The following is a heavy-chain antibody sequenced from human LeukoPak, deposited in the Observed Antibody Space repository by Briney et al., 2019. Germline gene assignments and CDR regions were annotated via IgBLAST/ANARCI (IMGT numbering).Heavy chain of an antibody. J-gene: IGHJ4*02. CDR2: INPNSGGT. Sequence: PGASVTVSCKASGYTFTGYYMHWVRQAPGQGLEWMGWINPNSGGTNYAQKFQGRVTMTRDTSISTAYMELSRLRSDDTAVYYCARVRLRVYGSGPYYFDYWGQGTLVTVSS. CDR3: ARVRLRVYGSGPYYFDY. D-gene: IGHD3-10*01. CDR1: GYTFTGYY. V-gene: IGHV1-2*02.